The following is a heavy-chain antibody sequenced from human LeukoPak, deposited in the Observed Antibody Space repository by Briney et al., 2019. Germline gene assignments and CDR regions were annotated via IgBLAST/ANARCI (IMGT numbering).Heavy chain of an antibody. D-gene: IGHD2-2*01. CDR1: EFRFGSYA. CDR3: AKDSPNCSSTSCYSGWFDP. Sequence: GGSLRLSCAASEFRFGSYAMSWVRQAPRKGPEWVANIHQDGVDKDYADSVAGRFTISRDNSKNTLYLQMNSLRAEDTAVYYCAKDSPNCSSTSCYSGWFDPWGQGTLVTVSS. CDR2: IHQDGVDK. J-gene: IGHJ5*02. V-gene: IGHV3-7*01.